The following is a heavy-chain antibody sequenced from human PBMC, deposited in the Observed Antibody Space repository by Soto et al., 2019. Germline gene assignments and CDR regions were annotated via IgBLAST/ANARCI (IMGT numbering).Heavy chain of an antibody. Sequence: PSETLSLTCSVSGGSINSGDYYWSWIRQSPGKGLEWIGYIYYSGSTYYNPSLKSRVTISVDTSKNQFSLKLSSVTAADTAVYYCARAGSENYYYGMDVWGQGTAVTVS. CDR3: ARAGSENYYYGMDV. J-gene: IGHJ6*02. V-gene: IGHV4-30-4*01. CDR1: GGSINSGDYY. CDR2: IYYSGST.